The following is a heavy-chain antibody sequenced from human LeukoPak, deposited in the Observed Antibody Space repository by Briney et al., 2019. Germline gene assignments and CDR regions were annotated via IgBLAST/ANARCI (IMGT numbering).Heavy chain of an antibody. Sequence: PSETLSLTCAVYGGSFSGYYWSWIRQPPGKGLEWIGEINHSGSTNYNPSLKSRVTISVDTSKNQFSLKLSSVTAADTAVYYCARGIFWSGYYTTLYYYYGMDVWGQGTTVTVSS. CDR1: GGSFSGYY. CDR2: INHSGST. V-gene: IGHV4-34*01. CDR3: ARGIFWSGYYTTLYYYYGMDV. D-gene: IGHD3-3*01. J-gene: IGHJ6*02.